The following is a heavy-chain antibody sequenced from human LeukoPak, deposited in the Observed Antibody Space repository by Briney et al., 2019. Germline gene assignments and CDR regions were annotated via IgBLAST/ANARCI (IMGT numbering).Heavy chain of an antibody. J-gene: IGHJ4*02. Sequence: PGGSLRLSCEASGFSFSSFSMNWVRQAPGKGLEYISYISSSSSDISYADSVKGRFTISRDNAKNSLYLQMNSLRAEDAAFYYCARDLDWVFDYWGQGTLVSASS. V-gene: IGHV3-48*01. D-gene: IGHD2-21*01. CDR3: ARDLDWVFDY. CDR2: ISSSSSDI. CDR1: GFSFSSFS.